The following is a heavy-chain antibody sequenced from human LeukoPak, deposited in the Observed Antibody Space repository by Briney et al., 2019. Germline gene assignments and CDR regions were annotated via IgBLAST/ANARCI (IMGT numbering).Heavy chain of an antibody. V-gene: IGHV3-53*01. CDR3: AKGERSDIVATIPFDY. D-gene: IGHD5-12*01. J-gene: IGHJ4*02. CDR1: EFSVGSNY. CDR2: IYSGGST. Sequence: GGSLRLSCADSEFSVGSNYMTWVRQAPGKGLEWVSLIYSGGSTYYADSVKGRFTISRDNSKNTLYLQMNSLRAEDTAVYYCAKGERSDIVATIPFDYWGQGTLVTVSS.